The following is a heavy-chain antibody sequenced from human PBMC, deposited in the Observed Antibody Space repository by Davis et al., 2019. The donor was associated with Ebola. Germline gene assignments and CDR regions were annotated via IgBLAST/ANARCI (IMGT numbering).Heavy chain of an antibody. CDR1: GSTFTSYG. CDR3: ARVGWHDYGDYYYGMDV. V-gene: IGHV1-18*01. CDR2: ISAYNGNT. D-gene: IGHD4-17*01. Sequence: ASVKVSCKASGSTFTSYGISWVRQAPGQGLEWMGWISAYNGNTNYAQKLQGRVTMTTDTSTSTAYMELRSLRSDDTAVYYCARVGWHDYGDYYYGMDVWGQGTTVTVSS. J-gene: IGHJ6*02.